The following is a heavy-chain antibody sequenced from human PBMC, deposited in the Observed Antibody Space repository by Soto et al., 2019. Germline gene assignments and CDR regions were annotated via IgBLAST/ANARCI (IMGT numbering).Heavy chain of an antibody. V-gene: IGHV4-39*01. J-gene: IGHJ5*02. Sequence: QLQLQESGPGLVKASETLSLTRNVSGGSISSSRSYWAWIRQPPGKGLEWIANIFYSGSTYYNPSLASRVTVAVDTSKNQFSLKLSSVTAADTAVYYCARQPKTADIDLWFDPWGQGTLVTVSS. CDR2: IFYSGST. CDR3: ARQPKTADIDLWFDP. D-gene: IGHD2-2*01. CDR1: GGSISSSRSY.